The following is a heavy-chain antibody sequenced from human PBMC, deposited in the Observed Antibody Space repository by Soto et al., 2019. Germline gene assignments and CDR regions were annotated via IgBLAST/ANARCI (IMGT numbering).Heavy chain of an antibody. J-gene: IGHJ6*02. CDR3: VKDSGGGSHHHYYGLDV. CDR1: GFTFSDFG. V-gene: IGHV3-30*18. CDR2: ISYDGSEK. Sequence: QVQLVESGGGVVQPGRSLRLSCAASGFTFSDFGIHWVRQAPGKGLEWVALISYDGSEKYSADSLKGRSAISRDNSKNTVDLEMNSLRPEDTAVYYCVKDSGGGSHHHYYGLDVRGQGTTVTVSS. D-gene: IGHD2-15*01.